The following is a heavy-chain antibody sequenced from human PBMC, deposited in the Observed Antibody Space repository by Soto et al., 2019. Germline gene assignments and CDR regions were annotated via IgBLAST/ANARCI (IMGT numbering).Heavy chain of an antibody. CDR2: INPSGGST. Sequence: QVQLVQSGAEVKKPGASVKVSCKASGYTFTSYYMHWVRQAPGQGLEWMGIINPSGGSTSYAQKFQGRGTMTRDTSTSTVYMELSSLRSEDTAVYYCALDTAMAGVEFDYWGQGTLVTVSS. J-gene: IGHJ4*02. CDR3: ALDTAMAGVEFDY. CDR1: GYTFTSYY. V-gene: IGHV1-46*01. D-gene: IGHD5-18*01.